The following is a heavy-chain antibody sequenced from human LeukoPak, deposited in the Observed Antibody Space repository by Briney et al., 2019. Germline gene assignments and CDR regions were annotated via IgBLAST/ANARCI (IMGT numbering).Heavy chain of an antibody. CDR1: GYTFTGYY. V-gene: IGHV1-2*02. D-gene: IGHD1-26*01. CDR3: ARDIVNHYYYYMDL. J-gene: IGHJ6*03. Sequence: ASVKVSCKASGYTFTGYYMHWVRQAPGQGLEWMGWINPNSGGTNYAQKFQGRVTMTRDTSISTAYMELSRLRSDDTAVYYCARDIVNHYYYYMDLWGKGTTVTVSS. CDR2: INPNSGGT.